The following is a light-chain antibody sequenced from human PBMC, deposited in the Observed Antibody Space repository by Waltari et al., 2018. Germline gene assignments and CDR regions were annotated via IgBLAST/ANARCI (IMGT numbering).Light chain of an antibody. CDR2: DAS. J-gene: IGKJ2*01. CDR3: HQYNTWPPAT. Sequence: VLTQSPATLYVSPGDTATLSCRASRSVGVNLAWYQQKPVQAPRLLIYDASKWATGIPARFSAAGSGTEFTLTIISLQSEDSAIYYCHQYNTWPPATFGQGTKLDI. V-gene: IGKV3-15*01. CDR1: RSVGVN.